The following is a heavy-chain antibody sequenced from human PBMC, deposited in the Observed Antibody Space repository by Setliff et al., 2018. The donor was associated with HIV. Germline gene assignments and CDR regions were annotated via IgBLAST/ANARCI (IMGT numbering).Heavy chain of an antibody. CDR1: GYTFTDYY. D-gene: IGHD3-3*01. V-gene: IGHV1-2*02. J-gene: IGHJ4*02. CDR2: INPNRGGT. Sequence: ASVKVSCKASGYTFTDYYIHWVRQAPGQGLEWMGWINPNRGGTNYAQKFRDRVTLTGDTSISTASMELSSLKSYDTAMYYCATSTSRFFWNGFYQGGFGSRNSHSFENWGQGTLVTVSS. CDR3: ATSTSRFFWNGFYQGGFGSRNSHSFEN.